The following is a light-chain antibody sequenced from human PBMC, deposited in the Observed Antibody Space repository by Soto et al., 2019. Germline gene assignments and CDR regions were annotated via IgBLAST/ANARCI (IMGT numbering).Light chain of an antibody. CDR2: GAS. Sequence: DMVFMQSPDTLCLSPGETASRSPGDRQSVSSSHIAWYQQKPGQSPRLLIDGASSRESGIPDRFSGSGSGTEFTLTISRLEPEDFAVYYCQQYGSSTRTFGQGTKVDIK. J-gene: IGKJ1*01. V-gene: IGKV3-20*01. CDR3: QQYGSSTRT. CDR1: QSVSSSH.